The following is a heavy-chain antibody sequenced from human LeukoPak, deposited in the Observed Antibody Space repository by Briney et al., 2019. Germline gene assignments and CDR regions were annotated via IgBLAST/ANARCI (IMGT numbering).Heavy chain of an antibody. CDR1: GYTFTGYY. CDR3: ERGGGPNWNYGEYGY. D-gene: IGHD1-7*01. Sequence: GASVKVSCKTSGYTFTGYYIHWVRQAPGQGLEWMGWINPNSGATNYAQSFQGRVTMTRDTSITTAYMELSSLRSDDTAMYYCERGGGPNWNYGEYGYWGQGTLVTVSS. J-gene: IGHJ4*02. V-gene: IGHV1-2*02. CDR2: INPNSGAT.